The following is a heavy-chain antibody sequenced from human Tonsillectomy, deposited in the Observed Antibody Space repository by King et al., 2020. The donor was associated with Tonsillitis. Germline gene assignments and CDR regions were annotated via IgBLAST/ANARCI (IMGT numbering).Heavy chain of an antibody. D-gene: IGHD3-10*01. Sequence: VQLVESGGGLVQPGGSLRLSCAASGFTFSSYAMSWVRQAPGKGLEWVSAISGSGGTTYYADSVKGRFTISRDNPKNTLYLQMSSLTAEDTALYYCAKDSLAGFSITSPGYWGQGTLVTVSS. CDR2: ISGSGGTT. V-gene: IGHV3-23*04. CDR1: GFTFSSYA. CDR3: AKDSLAGFSITSPGY. J-gene: IGHJ4*02.